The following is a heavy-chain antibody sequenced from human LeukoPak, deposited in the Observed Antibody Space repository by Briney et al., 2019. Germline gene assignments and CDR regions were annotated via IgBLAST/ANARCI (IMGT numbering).Heavy chain of an antibody. CDR1: GFTLSSQG. J-gene: IGHJ4*02. D-gene: IGHD5-24*01. Sequence: GGSLRLSCAASGFTLSSQGMHWVRQAPGKGLEWVAAISYDGSDKYYADSVKGRFTISRDNAKNSLYLQMNSLRAEDTAVYYCAREDGYNFFDYWGQGTLVTVSS. V-gene: IGHV3-30*03. CDR2: ISYDGSDK. CDR3: AREDGYNFFDY.